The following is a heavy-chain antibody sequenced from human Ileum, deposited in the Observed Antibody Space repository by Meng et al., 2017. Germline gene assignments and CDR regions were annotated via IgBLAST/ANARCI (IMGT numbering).Heavy chain of an antibody. CDR1: GFTVSSNY. J-gene: IGHJ4*02. D-gene: IGHD3-22*01. CDR2: LYSGGST. Sequence: GESLKISCAASGFTVSSNYMSWVRQAPGKGLEWVSVLYSGGSTYYADSVKGRFTISRDNSKNTLYLQMNSLRAEDTAVYYCARLRQTYYYEPYYFDYWGQGTLVTVSS. CDR3: ARLRQTYYYEPYYFDY. V-gene: IGHV3-53*01.